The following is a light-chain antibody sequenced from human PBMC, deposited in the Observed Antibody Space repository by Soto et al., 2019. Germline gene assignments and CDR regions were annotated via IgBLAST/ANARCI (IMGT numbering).Light chain of an antibody. J-gene: IGLJ2*01. CDR3: CSYAGSATWV. CDR1: SSDVGGYNL. V-gene: IGLV2-23*01. CDR2: EGN. Sequence: QSVLTQPASVSGSPGQSITISCTGTSSDVGGYNLVYWYQQHPGKAPKVMIYEGNKRPSGVSNRFSGSKSGNTASLTISGLQAEDEADYYCCSYAGSATWVFGGGTQLTVL.